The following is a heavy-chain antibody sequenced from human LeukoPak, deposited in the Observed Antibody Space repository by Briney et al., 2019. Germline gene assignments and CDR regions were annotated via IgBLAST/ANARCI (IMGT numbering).Heavy chain of an antibody. D-gene: IGHD1-26*01. CDR2: ISYSGST. V-gene: IGHV4-59*08. CDR3: ARHRVSGIACRALDY. Sequence: PSETLSLTCTVPGPSIKIHYWSCIRQPPGKGLEWIGYISYSGSTNYNPSLKSRVIISVDTSKTHFSLNLSSVTAADTAFYYCARHRVSGIACRALDYWGQGTLVSVSS. J-gene: IGHJ4*02. CDR1: GPSIKIHY.